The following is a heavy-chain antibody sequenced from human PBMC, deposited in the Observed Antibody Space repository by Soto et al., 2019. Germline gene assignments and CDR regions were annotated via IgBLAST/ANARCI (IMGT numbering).Heavy chain of an antibody. J-gene: IGHJ6*02. D-gene: IGHD5-18*01. CDR2: IYYSGST. CDR1: GGSISSGDYY. V-gene: IGHV4-30-4*01. CDR3: ASASPVVTDV. Sequence: QVQLQESGPGLVKPSQTLSLTCTVSGGSISSGDYYWSWIRQPPGKGLEWIGYIYYSGSTYYNPSLXSXVXISXATSKNQFSLKPSSVTAADTAVYYCASASPVVTDVWGQGTTVTVSS.